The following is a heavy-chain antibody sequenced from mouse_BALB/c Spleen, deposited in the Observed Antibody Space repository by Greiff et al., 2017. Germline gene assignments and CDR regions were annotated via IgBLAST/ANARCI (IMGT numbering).Heavy chain of an antibody. CDR2: ISDGGSYT. CDR1: GFTFSDYY. J-gene: IGHJ3*01. V-gene: IGHV5-4*02. D-gene: IGHD2-10*02. Sequence: EVQRVESGGGLVKPGGSLKLSCAASGFTFSDYYMYWVRQTPEKRLEWVATISDGGSYTYYPDSVKGRFTISRDNAKNNLYLQMSSLKSEDTAMYYCARGGGLYGNSPWFAYWGQGTLVTVSA. CDR3: ARGGGLYGNSPWFAY.